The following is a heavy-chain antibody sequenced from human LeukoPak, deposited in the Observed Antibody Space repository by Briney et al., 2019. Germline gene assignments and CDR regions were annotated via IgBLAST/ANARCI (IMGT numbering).Heavy chain of an antibody. V-gene: IGHV1-2*02. CDR1: GYTFTGYY. CDR2: INPNSSGT. CDR3: ASIGIAAAAYNWFDP. J-gene: IGHJ5*02. D-gene: IGHD6-13*01. Sequence: GASVKASCKASGYTFTGYYMHWGRQAPGQGREGMGWINPNSSGTNYAQKFQGRVTMTRDTSISTAYLALSRLRSDDTAVYYCASIGIAAAAYNWFDPWRQGTLVTVSS.